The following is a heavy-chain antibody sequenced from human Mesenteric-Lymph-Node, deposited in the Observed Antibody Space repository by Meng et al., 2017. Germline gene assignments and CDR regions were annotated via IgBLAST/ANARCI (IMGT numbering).Heavy chain of an antibody. J-gene: IGHJ5*02. V-gene: IGHV1-69*06. Sequence: QGLLVQAWAEVRKPGASVMCSCEASGGTFSNDAISWVRQAPGQGLEWMGGIIPIFETPNYAQKFQGRVTITVDKSTNTGYMELSSLTSDDTAVYYCARDSDYSSLNWFDRWGQGTLVTVSS. CDR1: GGTFSNDA. D-gene: IGHD4-11*01. CDR2: IIPIFETP. CDR3: ARDSDYSSLNWFDR.